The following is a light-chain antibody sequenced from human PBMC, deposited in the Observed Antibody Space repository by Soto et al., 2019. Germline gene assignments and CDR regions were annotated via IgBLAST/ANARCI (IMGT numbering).Light chain of an antibody. V-gene: IGKV3-20*01. CDR2: DTS. CDR1: QSLANSF. Sequence: EFVLTQSPGTLSLSPGERATLSCRASQSLANSFIAWYQQKPGQAPRLLIYDTSSRASGIPDRFSGSGSGTDFTLTISRLETEDFAVFHCQQYGSSPRPFGQGTTVE. J-gene: IGKJ1*01. CDR3: QQYGSSPRP.